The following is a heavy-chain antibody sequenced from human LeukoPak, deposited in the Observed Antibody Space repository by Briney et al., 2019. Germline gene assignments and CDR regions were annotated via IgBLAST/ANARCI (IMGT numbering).Heavy chain of an antibody. CDR1: GGSISSYY. V-gene: IGHV4-59*01. J-gene: IGHJ3*02. CDR3: ARYQTPIVAAGSRYAFDI. CDR2: IYYSGST. D-gene: IGHD6-13*01. Sequence: PSETLSLTCTVSGGSISSYYWSWIRQPPGKGLEWIGYIYYSGSTNYNPSLKSRVTISVDTSKNQFSLKLSSVTAADTAVYYCARYQTPIVAAGSRYAFDIWGQGTMVTASP.